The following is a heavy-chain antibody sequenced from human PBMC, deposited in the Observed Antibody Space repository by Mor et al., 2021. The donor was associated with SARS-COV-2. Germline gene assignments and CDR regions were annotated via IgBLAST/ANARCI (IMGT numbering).Heavy chain of an antibody. J-gene: IGHJ4*02. CDR1: NNY. Sequence: NNYVEWVRQAPGKGLEWISANHRGGRTYYADSVKGRFTISRDTSKNTVYLQMNSLRVEDTAVYYCARDEFWGQGTL. V-gene: IGHV3-66*01. CDR2: NHRGGRT. CDR3: ARDEF. D-gene: IGHD3-10*01.